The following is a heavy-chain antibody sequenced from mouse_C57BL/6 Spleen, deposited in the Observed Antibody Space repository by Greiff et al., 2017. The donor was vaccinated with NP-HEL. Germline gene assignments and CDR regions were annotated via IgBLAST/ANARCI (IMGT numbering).Heavy chain of an antibody. CDR1: GFTFSDYY. V-gene: IGHV5-16*01. CDR2: INYDGSST. D-gene: IGHD4-1*01. CDR3: ARGETGTWAMDY. Sequence: EVMLVESEGGLVQPGRSMKLSCTASGFTFSDYYMAWVRQVPEKGLEWVANINYDGSSTYYLDSLKSRFIISRDNAKNILYLQMSSLKSEDTATYYCARGETGTWAMDYWGQGTSVTVSS. J-gene: IGHJ4*01.